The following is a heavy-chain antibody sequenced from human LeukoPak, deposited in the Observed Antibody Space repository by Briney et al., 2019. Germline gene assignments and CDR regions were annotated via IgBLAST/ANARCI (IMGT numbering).Heavy chain of an antibody. J-gene: IGHJ6*03. Sequence: ASVKVSCKASGGTFSSYAISWVRQAPGQGLEWMGGIIPIFGTANYAQKFQGRVTITADESTSTAYMELSSLRSEDTAVYYCARVVRLGVVYYYYMDVWGKGTTVTVSS. D-gene: IGHD2-15*01. CDR2: IIPIFGTA. CDR3: ARVVRLGVVYYYYMDV. CDR1: GGTFSSYA. V-gene: IGHV1-69*13.